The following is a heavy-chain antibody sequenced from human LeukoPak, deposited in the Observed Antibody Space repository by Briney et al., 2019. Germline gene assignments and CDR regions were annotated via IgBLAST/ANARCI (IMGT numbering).Heavy chain of an antibody. J-gene: IGHJ4*02. V-gene: IGHV4-59*01. CDR3: ARTAGYSTTSYDG. D-gene: IGHD6-13*01. CDR1: GGSISSYY. Sequence: SETLSLTCTVSGGSISSYYWSWIRQPPGKGLEWIGYIYYTVTTHYNPSLESRVTISVDTSKNQFSLTLSSVTAADTATYYCARTAGYSTTSYDGWGQGTLVTVSS. CDR2: IYYTVTT.